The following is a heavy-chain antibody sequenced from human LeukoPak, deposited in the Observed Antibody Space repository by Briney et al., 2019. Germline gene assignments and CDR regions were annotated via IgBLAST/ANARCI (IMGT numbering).Heavy chain of an antibody. D-gene: IGHD2-15*01. Sequence: GGSLRLSCAASGFTFSSYSMNWVRQAPGKGLEWGSSISSSGSYIYYADSVKGRFTNSRDNAKNSLYLQMNSLRAEDTAVYYCASLVAAATRDYWGQGTLVTVSS. CDR1: GFTFSSYS. J-gene: IGHJ4*02. CDR3: ASLVAAATRDY. CDR2: ISSSGSYI. V-gene: IGHV3-21*01.